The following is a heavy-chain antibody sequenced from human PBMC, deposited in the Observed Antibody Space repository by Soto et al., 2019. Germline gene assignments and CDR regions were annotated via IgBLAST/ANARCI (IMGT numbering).Heavy chain of an antibody. J-gene: IGHJ6*02. D-gene: IGHD5-18*01. CDR3: AKDRGYSYGYNVYYYYGMDV. CDR2: ISYDGSNK. CDR1: GFSFSRYA. V-gene: IGHV3-30*18. Sequence: PWRVLRLSCASSGFSFSRYAMSWVRQAPGKGLEVVAVISYDGSNKYYADSVKGRFTISRDNSKNTLYLQMNSLRAEDTAVYYCAKDRGYSYGYNVYYYYGMDVWGQGTTVTVSS.